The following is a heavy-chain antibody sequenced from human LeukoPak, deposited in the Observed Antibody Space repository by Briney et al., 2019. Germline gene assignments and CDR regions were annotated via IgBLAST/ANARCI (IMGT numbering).Heavy chain of an antibody. D-gene: IGHD6-19*01. V-gene: IGHV3-7*01. CDR2: IKQDGSEK. CDR3: ARASSSGWYRYFDY. CDR1: GFTFSSYW. Sequence: GGSLRLSCAASGFTFSSYWMSWVRQAPGKGLEWVANIKQDGSEKYYADSVKGRFTISRDNAKNSLYLQMNSLRAEDTAVYYCARASSSGWYRYFDYWGQGTLVTVSS. J-gene: IGHJ4*02.